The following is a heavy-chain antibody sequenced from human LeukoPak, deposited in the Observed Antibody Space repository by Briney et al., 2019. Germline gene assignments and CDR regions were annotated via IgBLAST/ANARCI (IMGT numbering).Heavy chain of an antibody. CDR3: ARHPFATPFDY. J-gene: IGHJ4*02. Sequence: SETLSLTCIVSGGSLSHYFWNWIRQPAGKGLEWIGRIYSSGTTNCKPSLRSRVTMSVDTSKNQFSLTLTSVTAADSAVYFCARHPFATPFDYWGPGTLVTVSS. CDR1: GGSLSHYF. D-gene: IGHD2-15*01. V-gene: IGHV4-4*07. CDR2: IYSSGTT.